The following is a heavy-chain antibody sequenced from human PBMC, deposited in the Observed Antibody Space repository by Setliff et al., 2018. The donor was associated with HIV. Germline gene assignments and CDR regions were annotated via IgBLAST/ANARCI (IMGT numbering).Heavy chain of an antibody. J-gene: IGHJ3*01. D-gene: IGHD2-21*01. CDR2: ISYDGSYK. CDR1: GFTFGDYA. Sequence: GGSLRLSCAASGFTFGDYAIHWVRQAPGKGLEWVAVISYDGSYKNYADSVKGRFTISRDDSNNTLYLQLNSLRAEDTAIYYCARGQFRLRPDSLDLWGQGTLVTVSS. CDR3: ARGQFRLRPDSLDL. V-gene: IGHV3-30*04.